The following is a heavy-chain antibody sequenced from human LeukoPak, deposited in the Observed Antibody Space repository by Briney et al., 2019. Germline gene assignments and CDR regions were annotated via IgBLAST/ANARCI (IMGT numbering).Heavy chain of an antibody. CDR3: ARESPGDLGVY. J-gene: IGHJ4*02. D-gene: IGHD7-27*01. CDR2: IIPIFGTA. Sequence: EASVKVSCKASGYTFTSYDINWVRQAPGQGLEWMGGIIPIFGTANYAQKFQGRVTITADESTSTAYMELSSLRSEDTAVYYCARESPGDLGVYWGQGTLVTVSS. V-gene: IGHV1-69*13. CDR1: GYTFTSYD.